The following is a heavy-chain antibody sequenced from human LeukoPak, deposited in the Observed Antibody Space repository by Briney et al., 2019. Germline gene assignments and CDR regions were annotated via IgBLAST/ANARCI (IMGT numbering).Heavy chain of an antibody. Sequence: PGGSLRLSCAASGFTVSSNYMNWVRQAPGKGLEWVSAISGSGGSTYYADSVKGLFTISRDNSKNTLYLQMNSLRADDTAVYYCARDPGYSYGLDYWGQGTLVTVSS. CDR1: GFTVSSNY. V-gene: IGHV3-53*01. CDR2: ISGSGGST. D-gene: IGHD5-18*01. J-gene: IGHJ4*02. CDR3: ARDPGYSYGLDY.